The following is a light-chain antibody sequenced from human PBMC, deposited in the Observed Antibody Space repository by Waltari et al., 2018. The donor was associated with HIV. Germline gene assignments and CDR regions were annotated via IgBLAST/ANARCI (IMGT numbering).Light chain of an antibody. CDR1: HGIRSD. Sequence: AIQMTHSPSSLSASLGDSVTITSRASHGIRSDMGWYQQKPGSAPKLLSYGASTLDEGGPSRFSGGGTGTVFTLTISSLQPEDFATYYCLQEYSYPRTFGPGTKV. V-gene: IGKV1-6*01. J-gene: IGKJ1*01. CDR3: LQEYSYPRT. CDR2: GAS.